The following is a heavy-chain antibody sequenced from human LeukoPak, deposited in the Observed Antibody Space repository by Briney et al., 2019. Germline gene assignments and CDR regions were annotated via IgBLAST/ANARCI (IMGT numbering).Heavy chain of an antibody. D-gene: IGHD6-13*01. CDR2: IYYTGST. CDR1: GGSISSRTYS. Sequence: SETLSLTCTVSGGSISSRTYSWGWLRQPTGKGLEWIGSIYYTGSTSYNPSLKSPVTMSVDTSKNQLSLKLSSVTAADAAVDYCARYPPPGVAAAGTVDHWGQGTLVTVSS. CDR3: ARYPPPGVAAAGTVDH. J-gene: IGHJ4*02. V-gene: IGHV4-39*01.